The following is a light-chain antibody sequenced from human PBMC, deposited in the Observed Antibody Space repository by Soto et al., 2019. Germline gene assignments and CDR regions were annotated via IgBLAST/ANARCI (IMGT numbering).Light chain of an antibody. CDR3: QQYNCFSPWT. CDR1: QSINNW. CDR2: RAS. Sequence: DIQMTQSPSALSASVGDRITITCRASQSINNWLAWYQQKPGQAPKVLLYRASTLESGVPSRFSASGFGTGFSRTISSLQPDDFATYYCQQYNCFSPWTFGQGTKVEIK. V-gene: IGKV1-5*03. J-gene: IGKJ1*01.